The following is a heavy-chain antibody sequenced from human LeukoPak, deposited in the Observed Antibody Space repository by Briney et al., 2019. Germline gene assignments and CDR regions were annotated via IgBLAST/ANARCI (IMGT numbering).Heavy chain of an antibody. Sequence: ASVKVSCKASGYTFTSYGISWVRQAPGQGLEWMGWISAYNGNTNYAQKLQGRVTMTTDTSTSTAYMELRSLRSDDTAVYYCARDKYYDSSGRPNHAFDIWGQGTMVTVSS. V-gene: IGHV1-18*01. CDR2: ISAYNGNT. J-gene: IGHJ3*02. CDR3: ARDKYYDSSGRPNHAFDI. D-gene: IGHD3-22*01. CDR1: GYTFTSYG.